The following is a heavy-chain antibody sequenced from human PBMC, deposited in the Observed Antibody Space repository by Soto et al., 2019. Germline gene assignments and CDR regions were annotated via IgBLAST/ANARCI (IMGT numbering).Heavy chain of an antibody. V-gene: IGHV4-59*01. J-gene: IGHJ4*02. CDR1: GGSLSSYY. CDR3: ARVKPPRVGITRTIGIDY. CDR2: VYYSGST. D-gene: IGHD1-26*01. Sequence: SETLSLTCTVSGGSLSSYYWSWIRQPPGKGLEWIGCVYYSGSTNYNPSLTSRVTISVDTSKNQFSLELSSVTAADTAVYYCARVKPPRVGITRTIGIDYWGQGTLVTVSS.